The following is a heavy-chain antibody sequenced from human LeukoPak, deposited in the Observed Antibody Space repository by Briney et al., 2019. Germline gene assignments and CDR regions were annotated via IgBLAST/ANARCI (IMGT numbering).Heavy chain of an antibody. CDR3: ARDLFVGGLDV. V-gene: IGHV4-31*03. D-gene: IGHD3-16*01. Sequence: SQTLSLTCIVSGDSITSRAYYWSWIRQHPATGLEWIGYIYHSGSTYYNPSLMTRVTMSVDTSKNQFSLKLTSVTAADTAVCYCARDLFVGGLDVWGKGATVTVSS. J-gene: IGHJ6*04. CDR2: IYHSGST. CDR1: GDSITSRAYY.